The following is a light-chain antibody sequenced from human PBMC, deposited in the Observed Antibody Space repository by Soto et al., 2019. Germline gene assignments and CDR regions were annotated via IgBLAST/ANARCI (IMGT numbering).Light chain of an antibody. CDR3: QQYKDSRYT. CDR1: QSISSS. V-gene: IGKV3-15*01. J-gene: IGKJ2*01. CDR2: GAS. Sequence: EIVMTQSPATLSVSPGERATLSCRASQSISSSLAWYQLKPGQAPRLLIYGASTRATGIPARFSGSGSGTDFTLTSSSQQYEDFAFYSCQQYKDSRYTFGQGTKLEIK.